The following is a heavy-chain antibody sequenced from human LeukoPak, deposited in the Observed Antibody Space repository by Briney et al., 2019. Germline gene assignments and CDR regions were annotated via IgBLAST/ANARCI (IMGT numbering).Heavy chain of an antibody. CDR3: AREYSSSWYEYAFDI. J-gene: IGHJ3*02. V-gene: IGHV3-48*03. CDR1: GSTLSSYE. CDR2: ISTSGTTI. Sequence: PGGSLRLSCAASGSTLSSYEMNWVRQAPGKGLEWVSYISTSGTTIYYADSVKGRFTISRDNAKNSLYLQMNSLRAEDTAVYYCAREYSSSWYEYAFDIWGQGTMVTVSS. D-gene: IGHD6-13*01.